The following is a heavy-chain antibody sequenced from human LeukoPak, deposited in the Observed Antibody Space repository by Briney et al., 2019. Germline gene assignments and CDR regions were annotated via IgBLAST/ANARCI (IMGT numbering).Heavy chain of an antibody. CDR3: ARAGSGWVFDY. V-gene: IGHV1-3*01. J-gene: IGHJ4*02. D-gene: IGHD6-19*01. Sequence: ASVKVSCKASGYSFSSFAIQWVRQAPGHRLEWMGWINAGNGNTKYSQKFQGRVTITRDTSASTAYMELSSLRSEDTAVYYCARAGSGWVFDYWGQGTLVTVSS. CDR2: INAGNGNT. CDR1: GYSFSSFA.